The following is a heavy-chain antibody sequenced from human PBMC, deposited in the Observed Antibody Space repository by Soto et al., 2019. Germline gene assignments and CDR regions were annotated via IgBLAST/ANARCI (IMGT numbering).Heavy chain of an antibody. V-gene: IGHV3-23*01. D-gene: IGHD3-22*01. Sequence: QTGGSLRLSCAASGFTFSSYSVSWVRQAPWKGPEWISSISGSGSTIYYADSVKGRFTISRDNSKNTLYLKMSSLRAEDTAVYYCAKVFYYYYSSGHFYFGYWGQGTLV. CDR3: AKVFYYYYSSGHFYFGY. CDR2: ISGSGSTI. CDR1: GFTFSSYS. J-gene: IGHJ4*02.